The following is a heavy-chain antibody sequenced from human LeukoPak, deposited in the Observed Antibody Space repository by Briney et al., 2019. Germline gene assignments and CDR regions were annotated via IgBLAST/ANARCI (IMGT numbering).Heavy chain of an antibody. CDR1: GFTFSSYS. V-gene: IGHV3-48*01. CDR3: ARWPRYCSGGSCYHYYYGMDV. Sequence: GGSLRLSCAASGFTFSSYSMNWVRQAPGKGLEWVSYISSSSSTIYYADPVKGRFTISRDNAKNSLYLQMNSLRAEDTAVYYCARWPRYCSGGSCYHYYYGMDVWGQGTTVTVSS. D-gene: IGHD2-15*01. CDR2: ISSSSSTI. J-gene: IGHJ6*02.